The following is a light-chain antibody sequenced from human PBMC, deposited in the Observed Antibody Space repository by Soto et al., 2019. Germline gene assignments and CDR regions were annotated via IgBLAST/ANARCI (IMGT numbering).Light chain of an antibody. CDR1: QGINTN. Sequence: DIQMTQSPSSLSASVGDRVTITCRASQGINTNLNWYQQKPGKAPKLLIYSASSLQGGVPSRFSGSGSGTDFTLTISSLQPEDFSTYYCQQSYSTPRTFGGGTKVEIK. CDR3: QQSYSTPRT. CDR2: SAS. V-gene: IGKV1-39*01. J-gene: IGKJ4*01.